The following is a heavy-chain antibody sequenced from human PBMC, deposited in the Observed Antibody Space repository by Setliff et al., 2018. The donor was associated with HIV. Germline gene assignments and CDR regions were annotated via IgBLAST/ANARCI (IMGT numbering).Heavy chain of an antibody. CDR3: ARGSTAPGFNWFDP. J-gene: IGHJ5*02. CDR2: IIPIFRTT. V-gene: IGHV1-69*05. CDR1: GGRFSRYA. D-gene: IGHD6-13*01. Sequence: SVKVSCKASGGRFSRYAINWVRQAPGQGLEGIGGIIPIFRTTNFAQNFQGRVTFTTDESTSTAYMDLRSLISDDTAVYYCARGSTAPGFNWFDPWGQGTLVTVSS.